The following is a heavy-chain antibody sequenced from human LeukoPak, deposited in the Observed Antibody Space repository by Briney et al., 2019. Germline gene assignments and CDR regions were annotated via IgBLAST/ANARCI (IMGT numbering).Heavy chain of an antibody. CDR1: LGNISMLY. V-gene: IGHV4-59*01. J-gene: IGHJ5*02. D-gene: IGHD3-16*01. CDR2: MYYSGSI. Sequence: SETLSLTGSVSLGNISMLYLTWLGQGPGEGLEWIWYMYYSGSINYNPSLKSRVTISADASKNQLSLKLISAPAADTALYYCAREYHWGRGFVHGGQGMMVTVAA. CDR3: AREYHWGRGFVH.